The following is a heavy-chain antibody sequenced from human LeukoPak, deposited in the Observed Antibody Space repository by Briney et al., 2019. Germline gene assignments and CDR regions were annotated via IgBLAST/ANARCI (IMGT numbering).Heavy chain of an antibody. D-gene: IGHD6-6*01. J-gene: IGHJ4*02. CDR1: GFTFSSYW. CDR2: IKSKIDGGTI. CDR3: TVQLSQ. V-gene: IGHV3-15*01. Sequence: GGSLRLSCAASGFTFSSYWMSWVRQAPGKGLEWVGRIKSKIDGGTIEYAAPVKGRFTMSRDDSKNTLDLQMNSLKIEDTAVYYCTVQLSQWGQGTLVTVSS.